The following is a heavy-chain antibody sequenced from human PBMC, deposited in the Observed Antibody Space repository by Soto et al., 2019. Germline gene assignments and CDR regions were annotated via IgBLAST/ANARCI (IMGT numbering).Heavy chain of an antibody. D-gene: IGHD3-22*01. Sequence: QVQLVESGGGVVQPGRSLRLSCAASGFTFSSYAMHWVRQAPGKGLVWVAVISYDGSNKYYADSVKGRFTISRDNSKNTLYLQMNSLRAEDTAVYYCARGSSTMIVVVITGAFDYRGQGTLVTVSS. V-gene: IGHV3-30-3*01. CDR1: GFTFSSYA. CDR2: ISYDGSNK. CDR3: ARGSSTMIVVVITGAFDY. J-gene: IGHJ4*02.